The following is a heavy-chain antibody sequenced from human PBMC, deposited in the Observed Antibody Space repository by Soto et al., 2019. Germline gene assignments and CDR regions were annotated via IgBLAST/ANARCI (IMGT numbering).Heavy chain of an antibody. V-gene: IGHV4-39*01. J-gene: IGHJ3*02. CDR2: IYYSGST. Sequence: PSETLSLTCTASGGSISSSSYYWGWIRQPPGQGLEWIGSIYYSGSTYYDPSLKSRVTISVDTSKNQFSLKRSSVTAADTAVYYCARHTLLIFAFDISGRVTMVPVS. CDR3: ARHTLLIFAFDI. CDR1: GGSISSSSYY.